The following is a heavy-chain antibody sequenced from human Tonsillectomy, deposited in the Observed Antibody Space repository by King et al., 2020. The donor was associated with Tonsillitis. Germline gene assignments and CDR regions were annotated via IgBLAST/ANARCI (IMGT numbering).Heavy chain of an antibody. V-gene: IGHV4-31*03. Sequence: VQLQESGPGLVKPSQTLSLTCIVSSGSISSDSYYWSWIRQHPGKGLEWIGYISYTGSTYYSPSLKSRITMSVDTSKNQFSLNLSSVTAADTAIYYCASATCSSTTCYRPEYFQEWGQGALVTVSS. J-gene: IGHJ1*01. CDR1: SGSISSDSYY. CDR2: ISYTGST. D-gene: IGHD2-2*01. CDR3: ASATCSSTTCYRPEYFQE.